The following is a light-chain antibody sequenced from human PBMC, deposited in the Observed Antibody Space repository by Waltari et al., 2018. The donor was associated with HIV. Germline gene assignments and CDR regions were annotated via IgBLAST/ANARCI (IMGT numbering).Light chain of an antibody. Sequence: EIVLTQSPATLSLSPGDRATLSCRASQSVSSYLAWYQQKPGQAPRRLIYDASNRATGIPARFSGSGSGTDFTLTISSLEPEDFAVYFCQQRSNWPPWTFGQGTKVEIK. CDR1: QSVSSY. CDR3: QQRSNWPPWT. J-gene: IGKJ1*01. V-gene: IGKV3-11*01. CDR2: DAS.